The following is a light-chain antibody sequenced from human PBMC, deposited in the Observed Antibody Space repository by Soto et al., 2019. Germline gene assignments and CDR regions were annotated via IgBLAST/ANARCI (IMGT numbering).Light chain of an antibody. Sequence: EIVWTQSPGTLSLSPGERATLSCRASQSVSSSYLAWYQQKPGQAPRLLIYGASSRATGMPDRFSGSGSGTDFTLTISRLEPEDFAVDYCQQYGSSPVTFGQGTKLEIK. CDR3: QQYGSSPVT. V-gene: IGKV3-20*01. J-gene: IGKJ2*01. CDR2: GAS. CDR1: QSVSSSY.